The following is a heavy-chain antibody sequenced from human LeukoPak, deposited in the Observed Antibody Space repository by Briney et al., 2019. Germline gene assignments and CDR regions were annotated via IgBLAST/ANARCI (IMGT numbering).Heavy chain of an antibody. D-gene: IGHD3-10*01. Sequence: LRLSCAASGFTFSSYEMNWIRQSPVKGLEWIGEVNYSGSTAYNPSLKSRVTIAVDASKNQFSLTVSSLTAADTAVYYCARVGDLYRAHRVRGLSPDYYYMDVWGKGTTVTVSS. V-gene: IGHV4-34*01. CDR3: ARVGDLYRAHRVRGLSPDYYYMDV. CDR2: VNYSGST. J-gene: IGHJ6*03. CDR1: GFTFSSYE.